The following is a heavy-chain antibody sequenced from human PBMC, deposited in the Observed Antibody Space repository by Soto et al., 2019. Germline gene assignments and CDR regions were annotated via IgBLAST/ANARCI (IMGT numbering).Heavy chain of an antibody. CDR2: IYRSGNT. J-gene: IGHJ4*02. D-gene: IGHD5-18*01. CDR1: GDSIGSSTNY. CDR3: ARHEWLQLWLVTEY. Sequence: SETLSLTCSVSGDSIGSSTNYWGWIRQPPGKGLEWIGTIYRSGNTYYNPTLKSRVAISVDMSKNQFSLRLNSVTAADTAVYYCARHEWLQLWLVTEYWGQGALVTVSS. V-gene: IGHV4-39*01.